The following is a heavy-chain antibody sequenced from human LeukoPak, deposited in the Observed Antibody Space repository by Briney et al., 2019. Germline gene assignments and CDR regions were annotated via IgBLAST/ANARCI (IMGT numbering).Heavy chain of an antibody. D-gene: IGHD6-13*01. CDR1: GFTFSSYG. CDR3: AKAYSSSWYGAFDI. V-gene: IGHV3-30*18. CDR2: ISYDGSNK. J-gene: IGHJ3*02. Sequence: GRSLRLSCAASGFTFSSYGMHWVRQAPGKGLEWVAVISYDGSNKYYADSVKGRFTISRDNSKNTLYLKMNSLRAEDTAVYYCAKAYSSSWYGAFDIWGQGTMVTVSS.